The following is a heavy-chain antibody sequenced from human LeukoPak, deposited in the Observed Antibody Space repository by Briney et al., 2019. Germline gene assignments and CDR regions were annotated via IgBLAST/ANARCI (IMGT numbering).Heavy chain of an antibody. D-gene: IGHD6-13*01. V-gene: IGHV1-2*02. Sequence: ASVKVSCKASGYTFTSYGISWVRQAPGQGLEWMGWINPNSGGTNYAQKFQGRVTMTRDTSISTAYMELSRLRSDDTAVYYCARGAIAATEIYYYYYMDVRGKGTTVTVSS. CDR1: GYTFTSYG. J-gene: IGHJ6*03. CDR3: ARGAIAATEIYYYYYMDV. CDR2: INPNSGGT.